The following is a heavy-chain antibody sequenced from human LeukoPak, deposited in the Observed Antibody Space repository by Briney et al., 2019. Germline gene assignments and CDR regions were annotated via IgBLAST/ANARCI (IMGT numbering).Heavy chain of an antibody. CDR3: ARGTYCTGGSCYLGD. Sequence: GGSLRLSCAASGFTFSSYSMNWVRQAPGKGLEWVSSISTSTSYMYYADSVKGRFTISRDNAKTSVYLQMNSLSAEDTAVYYCARGTYCTGGSCYLGDWGQGTLVTVSS. CDR1: GFTFSSYS. CDR2: ISTSTSYM. D-gene: IGHD2-15*01. V-gene: IGHV3-21*01. J-gene: IGHJ4*02.